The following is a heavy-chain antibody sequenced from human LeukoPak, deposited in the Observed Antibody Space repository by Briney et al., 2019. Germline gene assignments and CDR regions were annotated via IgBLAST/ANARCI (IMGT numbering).Heavy chain of an antibody. Sequence: SVKVSCKASGGTFSSYTISWVRQAPGQGLDWMGRIIPILGIANYAQKFQGRVTTTADKSTSTAYMELSSLRSEDTAVYYCARDAPLYCSSTSCYTFDYWGQGTLVTVSS. CDR2: IIPILGIA. CDR1: GGTFSSYT. J-gene: IGHJ4*02. V-gene: IGHV1-69*10. D-gene: IGHD2-2*02. CDR3: ARDAPLYCSSTSCYTFDY.